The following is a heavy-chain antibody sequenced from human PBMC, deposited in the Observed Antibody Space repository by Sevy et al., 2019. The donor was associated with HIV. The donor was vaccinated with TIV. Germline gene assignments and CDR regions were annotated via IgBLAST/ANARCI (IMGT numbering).Heavy chain of an antibody. V-gene: IGHV4-4*07. CDR3: ARGRGNFDDGFDI. D-gene: IGHD3-10*01. Sequence: SESLSLTCTVSGGSISSYYLTCIRQPAGKGLEWIGHIYSSGSTNYNPSLKSRVTMTVDTSKKQFSLKLSSVTASDTAVYYCARGRGNFDDGFDIWGQGTLVLVSS. J-gene: IGHJ3*02. CDR2: IYSSGST. CDR1: GGSISSYY.